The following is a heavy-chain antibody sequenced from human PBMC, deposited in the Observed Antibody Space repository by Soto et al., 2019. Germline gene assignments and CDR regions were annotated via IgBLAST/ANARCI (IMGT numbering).Heavy chain of an antibody. V-gene: IGHV4-34*01. CDR2: IHPSGST. CDR3: SRDTDRYKTCNY. J-gene: IGHJ4*02. D-gene: IGHD5-18*01. Sequence: QGQLQQWGAGRLKPSETLTLTCAAYGGSFSNFYWSWIRQSPGKGLEWFGEIHPSGSTFYNPSLMRQVTMSVDTSRNQFSLVLSAVTAADTAFYYCSRDTDRYKTCNYWGQGTLVAVS. CDR1: GGSFSNFY.